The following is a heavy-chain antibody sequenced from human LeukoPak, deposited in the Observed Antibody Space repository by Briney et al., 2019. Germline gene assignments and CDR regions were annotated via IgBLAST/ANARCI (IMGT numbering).Heavy chain of an antibody. CDR3: ARVRYSSPLRWFDP. Sequence: SETLSLTCTVSGGSISSSSYYWGWIRQPPGKGLEWIGSIYYSGSTYYNPSLKSRVTISVDTSKNQFSLKLSSVTAADTAVYYCARVRYSSPLRWFDPWGQGTLVTVSS. D-gene: IGHD6-13*01. CDR2: IYYSGST. CDR1: GGSISSSSYY. V-gene: IGHV4-39*07. J-gene: IGHJ5*02.